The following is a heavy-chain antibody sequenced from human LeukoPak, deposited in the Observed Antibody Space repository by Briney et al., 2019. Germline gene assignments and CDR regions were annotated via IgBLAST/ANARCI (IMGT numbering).Heavy chain of an antibody. CDR3: AKGSLTYYDILTGYSIGGAFDI. CDR2: ISWNSGSI. J-gene: IGHJ3*02. Sequence: GGSLRLSCAASGFTFDDYAMRWVRQAPGKGLEWVSGISWNSGSIGYADSVKGRFTISRDNAKNSLYLQMNSLRAEDTALYYCAKGSLTYYDILTGYSIGGAFDIWGQGTMVTVSS. V-gene: IGHV3-9*01. D-gene: IGHD3-9*01. CDR1: GFTFDDYA.